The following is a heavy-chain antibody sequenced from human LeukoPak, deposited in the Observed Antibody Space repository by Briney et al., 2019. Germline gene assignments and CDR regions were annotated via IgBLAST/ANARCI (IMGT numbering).Heavy chain of an antibody. D-gene: IGHD2-15*01. CDR3: ARDPSYCSGGSCYSPDYYYGMDV. CDR1: GYTITDYY. Sequence: ASVKVSCKASGYTITDYYIHWVRQAPGQGLEWMGWINPNSGGPNYAQKFQGRVTMTRDTSISTAYMELSRLRSDDTAVYYCARDPSYCSGGSCYSPDYYYGMDVWGQGTTVTVSS. V-gene: IGHV1-2*02. CDR2: INPNSGGP. J-gene: IGHJ6*02.